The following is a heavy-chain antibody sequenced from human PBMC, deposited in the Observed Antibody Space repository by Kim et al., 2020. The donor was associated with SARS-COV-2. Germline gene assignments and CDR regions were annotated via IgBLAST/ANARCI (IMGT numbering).Heavy chain of an antibody. Sequence: SVKVSCKASGGTFSSYAISWVRQAPGQGLEWMGGIIPIFGTANYAQKFQGRVTITADESTSTAYMELSSLRSEDTAVYYCARDAKYYDFWSGYSKTYYFDYWGQGTLVTVSS. CDR3: ARDAKYYDFWSGYSKTYYFDY. J-gene: IGHJ4*02. CDR2: IIPIFGTA. D-gene: IGHD3-3*01. CDR1: GGTFSSYA. V-gene: IGHV1-69*13.